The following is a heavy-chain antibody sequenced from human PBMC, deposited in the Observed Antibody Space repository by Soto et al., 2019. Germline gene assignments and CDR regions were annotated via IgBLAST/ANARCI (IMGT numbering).Heavy chain of an antibody. CDR1: GFNFSSYV. D-gene: IGHD6-19*01. CDR2: IWYDGGNK. J-gene: IGHJ4*02. V-gene: IGHV3-33*01. CDR3: ARDGQWLPRDGLRSSYYFDY. Sequence: QVQLVESGGGVVQPGRSLRLSCAASGFNFSSYVMHWVRQAPGKWLEWVAVIWYDGGNKYYADSVKGRFTISRDNSKNTLYRQMNSLRAEDTAVYYCARDGQWLPRDGLRSSYYFDYWGEGTLVTVSS.